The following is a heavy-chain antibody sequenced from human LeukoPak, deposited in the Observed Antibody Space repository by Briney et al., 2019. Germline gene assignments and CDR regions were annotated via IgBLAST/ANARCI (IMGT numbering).Heavy chain of an antibody. D-gene: IGHD4-17*01. CDR1: GGSISSSSHY. CDR2: IYYSGSS. Sequence: PSETLSLTCTVSGGSISSSSHYWGWIPQPPGKGLEWIGYIYYSGSSFCNPSLKSRVTMSVDTSKNQFSLRLNSVTAAETAVYYCARGPTVTTDYWGQGTLVTVSS. J-gene: IGHJ4*02. V-gene: IGHV4-39*01. CDR3: ARGPTVTTDY.